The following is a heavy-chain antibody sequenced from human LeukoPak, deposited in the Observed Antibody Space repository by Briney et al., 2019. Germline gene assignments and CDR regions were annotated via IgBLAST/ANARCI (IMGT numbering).Heavy chain of an antibody. Sequence: SETLSLTCAVSGASISSNSHLWGWVRQPPGKGLEWIGSFRYRDNTYSNPSLKSRVTISEDTSKNQFSLKLSSVTATDTAVYYCVRRSRDNSGYYYVDYWGQGTLVTVSS. V-gene: IGHV4-39*01. D-gene: IGHD3-22*01. CDR3: VRRSRDNSGYYYVDY. J-gene: IGHJ4*02. CDR1: GASISSNSHL. CDR2: FRYRDNT.